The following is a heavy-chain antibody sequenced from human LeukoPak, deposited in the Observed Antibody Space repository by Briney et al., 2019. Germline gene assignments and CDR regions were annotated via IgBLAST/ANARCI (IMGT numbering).Heavy chain of an antibody. D-gene: IGHD3-22*01. CDR3: ARKYYYDSSGYYPRRYYYGMDV. J-gene: IGHJ6*02. V-gene: IGHV1-69*13. CDR1: GGTFSSYA. Sequence: SVMVSCKASGGTFSSYAISWVRQAPGQGLEWMGGIIPIFGTANYAQKFQGRVTITADESTSTAYMELSSLRSEDTAVYYCARKYYYDSSGYYPRRYYYGMDVWGQGTTVTVSS. CDR2: IIPIFGTA.